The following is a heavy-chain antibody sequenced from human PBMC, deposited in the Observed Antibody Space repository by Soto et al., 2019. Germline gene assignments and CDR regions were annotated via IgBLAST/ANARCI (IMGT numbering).Heavy chain of an antibody. D-gene: IGHD6-19*01. CDR3: ARAPRMAVAGTGAAFDI. J-gene: IGHJ3*02. V-gene: IGHV1-69*01. CDR1: GGTFSSYA. Sequence: QVQLVQSGAEVKKPGSSVKVSCKASGGTFSSYAISWVRQAPGQGLEWMGGIIPIFGTANYAQKFQGRVTITADESTSTAYMELSSLRYEDTAVYYCARAPRMAVAGTGAAFDIWGQGTMVTVSS. CDR2: IIPIFGTA.